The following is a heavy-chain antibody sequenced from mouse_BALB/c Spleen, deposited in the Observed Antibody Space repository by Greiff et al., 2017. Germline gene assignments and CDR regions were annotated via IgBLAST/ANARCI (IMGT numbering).Heavy chain of an antibody. J-gene: IGHJ4*01. CDR2: IWAGGST. CDR3: AIYGHYYAMDY. Sequence: VQRVESGPGLVAPSQSLSITCTVSGFSLTSYGVHWVRQPPGKGLEWLGVIWAGGSTNYNSALMSRLSISKDNSKSQVFLKMNSLQTDDTAMYYCAIYGHYYAMDYWGQGTSVTVSS. V-gene: IGHV2-9*02. D-gene: IGHD1-1*02. CDR1: GFSLTSYG.